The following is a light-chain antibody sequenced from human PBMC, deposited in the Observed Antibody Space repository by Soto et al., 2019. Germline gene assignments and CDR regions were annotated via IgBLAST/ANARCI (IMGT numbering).Light chain of an antibody. CDR1: QTISSW. CDR2: KAS. CDR3: QQLAGFPIT. V-gene: IGKV1-5*03. Sequence: DIQMTPSPSSLSSSLGDIVTITCRASQTISSWLAWYQQKPGKAPKLLIYKASTLKSGVPSRFSGSAFGTEFTLTISSLQPEDFATYYCQQLAGFPITFGQGTRLEIK. J-gene: IGKJ5*01.